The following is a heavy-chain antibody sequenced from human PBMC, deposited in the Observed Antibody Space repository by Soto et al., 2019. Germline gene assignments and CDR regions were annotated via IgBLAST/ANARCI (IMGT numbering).Heavy chain of an antibody. D-gene: IGHD3-10*01. Sequence: SQTLSLTCVISGDSVSSSDAAWNWIRQPPGKGLEWIGYIYYGGSANYNPSLKSRVTISVDTSKNQFSLKLSAVTAADTAVYYCARSAWFGEPTRNWFDPWGQGTLVTVSS. V-gene: IGHV4-59*08. J-gene: IGHJ5*02. CDR3: ARSAWFGEPTRNWFDP. CDR1: GDSVSSSDAA. CDR2: IYYGGSA.